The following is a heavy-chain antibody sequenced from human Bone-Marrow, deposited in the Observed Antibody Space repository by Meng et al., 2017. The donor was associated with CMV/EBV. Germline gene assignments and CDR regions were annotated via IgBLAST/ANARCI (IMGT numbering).Heavy chain of an antibody. J-gene: IGHJ3*01. V-gene: IGHV3-21*01. D-gene: IGHD2-8*01. CDR3: VRDYCVNGMCYVAFTL. CDR1: GFTFSDYS. CDR2: ISTTSADK. Sequence: GESLKISCAASGFTFSDYSMNWVRQAPGKGLQWVASISTTSADKFYTDSLKGRFTISRDNAKNSLYLQMNSLRAEDTALYYCVRDYCVNGMCYVAFTLWGQGTMVTVSS.